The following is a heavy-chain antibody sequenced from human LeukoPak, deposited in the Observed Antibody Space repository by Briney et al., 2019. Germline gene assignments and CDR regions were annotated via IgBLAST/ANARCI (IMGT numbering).Heavy chain of an antibody. D-gene: IGHD6-13*01. J-gene: IGHJ6*02. CDR3: AREIIAAALYYYYGMDV. Sequence: PGGSLRLSCAASGFTSSSYGMHWVRQAPGKGLEWVAVIWYDGSNKYYADSVKGRFTISRDNSKNTLYLQMNSLRAEDTAVYYCAREIIAAALYYYYGMDVWGQGTTVTVSS. CDR1: GFTSSSYG. CDR2: IWYDGSNK. V-gene: IGHV3-33*01.